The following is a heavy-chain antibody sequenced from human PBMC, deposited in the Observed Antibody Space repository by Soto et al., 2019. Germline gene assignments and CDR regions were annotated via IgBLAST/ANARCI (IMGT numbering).Heavy chain of an antibody. CDR2: ISSSSYT. CDR3: ARATTVTTDWFDP. D-gene: IGHD4-17*01. J-gene: IGHJ5*02. CDR1: GFTFSDYY. V-gene: IGHV3-11*06. Sequence: GGSLRRSCAASGFTFSDYYMSWIRQAPGKGLEWVSYISSSSYTNYADSVKGRFTISRDNAKNSLYLQMNSLRAEDTAVYYCARATTVTTDWFDPWGQGTLVTVSS.